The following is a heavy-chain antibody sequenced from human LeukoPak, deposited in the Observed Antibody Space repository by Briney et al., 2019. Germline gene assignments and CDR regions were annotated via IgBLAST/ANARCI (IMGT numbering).Heavy chain of an antibody. CDR2: IRSKAYGGTT. CDR1: GFTFGDYA. J-gene: IGHJ4*02. Sequence: GRSLRLSCTASGFTFGDYAMSWVRQAPGKGLEWVGFIRSKAYGGTTEYAASVKGRFTISRDDSKSIAYLQMNSLKTEVTAVYYCTRALYCSGGSCWPFDYWGQGTLVTVSS. CDR3: TRALYCSGGSCWPFDY. V-gene: IGHV3-49*04. D-gene: IGHD2-15*01.